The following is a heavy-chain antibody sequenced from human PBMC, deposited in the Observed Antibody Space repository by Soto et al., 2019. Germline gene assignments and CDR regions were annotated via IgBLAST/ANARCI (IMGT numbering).Heavy chain of an antibody. CDR3: ARQKGPPAGRSNWFDP. V-gene: IGHV4-39*01. CDR1: GGSISSSSYY. Sequence: SETLSLTCTVSGGSISSSSYYWGWIRQPPGKGLEWIGSIYYSGSTYYNPSLKSRVTISVDTSKNQFSLKLSSVTAADTAVYYCARQKGPPAGRSNWFDPWGQGTLVTVSS. D-gene: IGHD2-2*01. J-gene: IGHJ5*02. CDR2: IYYSGST.